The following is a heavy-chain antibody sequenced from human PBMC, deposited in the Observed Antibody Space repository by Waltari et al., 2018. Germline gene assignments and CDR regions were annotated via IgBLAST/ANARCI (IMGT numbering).Heavy chain of an antibody. J-gene: IGHJ4*02. CDR2: MESDESRT. CDR1: GFTFSRYW. Sequence: EVQLVESGGALVQPGGSLRLSCATSGFTFSRYWMHWVRQAPGKGLMWGSHMESDESRTPYADSVKGGFTISRDNAKNTVYLQMNNLRDEDTAVYYCVRDEPGDGLDYWGQGTLVTVSS. V-gene: IGHV3-74*03. CDR3: VRDEPGDGLDY. D-gene: IGHD7-27*01.